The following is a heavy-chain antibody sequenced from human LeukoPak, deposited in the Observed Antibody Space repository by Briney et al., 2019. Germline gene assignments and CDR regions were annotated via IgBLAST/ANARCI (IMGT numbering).Heavy chain of an antibody. CDR3: ARLPYYDSSGFYYFDD. J-gene: IGHJ4*02. Sequence: ASVKVSCKASGYTFTDYYIHWVRQAPGQGLEWMGRINPNSGDTNYPQKFQGRVTMTGDTSISAAYMELSRLRSDDTAVYYCARLPYYDSSGFYYFDDWGQGTLVTVSS. CDR2: INPNSGDT. D-gene: IGHD3-22*01. V-gene: IGHV1-2*06. CDR1: GYTFTDYY.